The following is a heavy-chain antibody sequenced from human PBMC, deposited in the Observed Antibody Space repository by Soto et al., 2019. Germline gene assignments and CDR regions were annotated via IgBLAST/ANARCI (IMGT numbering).Heavy chain of an antibody. V-gene: IGHV3-33*01. J-gene: IGHJ5*02. CDR3: ARDLNNYGSWFDP. D-gene: IGHD3-16*01. CDR1: GFTFSSYG. CDR2: IWYDGSNK. Sequence: GGSLRLSCAASGFTFSSYGMHWVRQAPGKGLEWVAVIWYDGSNKYYADSAKGRFIISRDNSKNTLYLQMNSLRAEDTAVYYCARDLNNYGSWFDPWGQGTLVTVSS.